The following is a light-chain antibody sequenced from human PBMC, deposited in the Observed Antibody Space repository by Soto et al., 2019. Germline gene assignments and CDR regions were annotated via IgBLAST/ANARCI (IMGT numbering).Light chain of an antibody. V-gene: IGKV1-39*01. CDR2: AAS. Sequence: DIQMTQSPSSLSASVGDRVTITCRASQSISSYLNWYQQKPGEAPKLLMYAASSLQSGVPSRFSGSGSGTDFTLTISSLQPEDVATYYCQQSYSTPRTFGQGTKVEIE. J-gene: IGKJ1*01. CDR3: QQSYSTPRT. CDR1: QSISSY.